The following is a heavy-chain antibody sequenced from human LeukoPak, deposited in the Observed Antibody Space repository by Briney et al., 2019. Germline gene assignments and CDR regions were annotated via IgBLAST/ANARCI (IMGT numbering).Heavy chain of an antibody. CDR1: GASINSGDYA. J-gene: IGHJ4*02. CDR3: ARDRGDGFNYPLDN. D-gene: IGHD3-10*01. CDR2: IYHTGTT. V-gene: IGHV4-30-2*01. Sequence: SQTLSLTCAVSGASINSGDYAWNWIRQPPGRGLEWIGCIYHTGTTLYNPSLRSRVTISVDTAKNHFSLNLTSVTAADTAVYYCARDRGDGFNYPLDNWGQGILVTVSS.